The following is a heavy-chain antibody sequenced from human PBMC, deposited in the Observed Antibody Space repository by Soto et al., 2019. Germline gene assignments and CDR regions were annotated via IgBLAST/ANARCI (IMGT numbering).Heavy chain of an antibody. CDR1: GGSISNYH. D-gene: IGHD1-26*01. CDR2: IYNSGST. Sequence: SETLSLTCTVSGGSISNYHWSWIRQPPGKGLEWIGYIYNSGSTTYNPSLKSRVTILLDTSKNQFSLKLTSVTAADMAVYYCAGDIRSGSYRFDYWGQGTLVTVSS. V-gene: IGHV4-59*08. CDR3: AGDIRSGSYRFDY. J-gene: IGHJ4*02.